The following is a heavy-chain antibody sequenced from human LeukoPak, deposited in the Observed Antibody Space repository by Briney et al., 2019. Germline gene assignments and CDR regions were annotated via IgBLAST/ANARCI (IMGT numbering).Heavy chain of an antibody. CDR2: MNPNSGNT. CDR3: ARGPGFWSGYYPPVYYYYMDV. J-gene: IGHJ6*03. V-gene: IGHV1-8*03. D-gene: IGHD3-3*01. Sequence: GASVKVSCKASGYTFTSYDINWVRQATGQGLEWMGWMNPNSGNTGYAQKFQGRVTITRNTSISTAYMELSSLRSEDTAVYYCARGPGFWSGYYPPVYYYYMDVWGKGTTVTVSS. CDR1: GYTFTSYD.